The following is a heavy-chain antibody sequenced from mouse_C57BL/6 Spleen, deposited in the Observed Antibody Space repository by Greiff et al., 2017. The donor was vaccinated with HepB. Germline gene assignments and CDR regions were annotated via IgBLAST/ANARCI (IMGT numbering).Heavy chain of an antibody. J-gene: IGHJ4*01. V-gene: IGHV1-26*01. CDR2: INPNNGGT. CDR3: ARFGMLMDY. CDR1: GYTFTDYY. Sequence: EVQLQQSGPELVKPGASVKISCKASGYTFTDYYMNWVKQSHGKSLEWIGDINPNNGGTSYNQKFKGKATLTVDKSSSTAYMELRSLTSEDSAVYYCARFGMLMDYWGQGTSVTVSS.